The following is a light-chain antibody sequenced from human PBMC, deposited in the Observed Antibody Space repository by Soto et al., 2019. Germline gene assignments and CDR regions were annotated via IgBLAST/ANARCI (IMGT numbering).Light chain of an antibody. J-gene: IGLJ2*01. CDR3: GSYTSSSTVV. Sequence: QSALTQSASVSGSPGQSITISCTGTSSDVGGYNYVSWYQQHPGKAPRLMIYDVSNRPSGVSDRFSGSKSGNTASLTISGLQTEDEADYYCGSYTSSSTVVFGGGTKLTVL. CDR1: SSDVGGYNY. CDR2: DVS. V-gene: IGLV2-14*01.